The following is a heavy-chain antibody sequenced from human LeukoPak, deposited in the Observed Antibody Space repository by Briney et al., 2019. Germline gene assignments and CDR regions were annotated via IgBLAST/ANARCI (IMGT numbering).Heavy chain of an antibody. Sequence: GGSLRLSCAASGFTVSSNYMSWVRQAPGKGLEWVSGIPGSGGNTYYADSVRGRFTISRDNSKNTLYLQMNSLRAEDTAVYYCAKSYSGNYNDAFGIWGQGTMVTVSS. J-gene: IGHJ3*02. V-gene: IGHV3-23*01. CDR2: IPGSGGNT. CDR1: GFTVSSNY. CDR3: AKSYSGNYNDAFGI. D-gene: IGHD1-26*01.